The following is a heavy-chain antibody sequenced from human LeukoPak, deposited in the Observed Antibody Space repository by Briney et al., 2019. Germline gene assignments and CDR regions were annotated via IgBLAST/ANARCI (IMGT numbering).Heavy chain of an antibody. CDR2: ISYDGSNK. D-gene: IGHD1-14*01. V-gene: IGHV3-30*04. CDR3: ARDRYFDY. Sequence: GGSLRISCAASGFTFSSYAMHWVRQAPGKGLEWVAVISYDGSNKYYADSVKGRFTISRDNSKNTLYLQMNSLRAEDTAVYYCARDRYFDYWGRGTLVTVSS. J-gene: IGHJ4*02. CDR1: GFTFSSYA.